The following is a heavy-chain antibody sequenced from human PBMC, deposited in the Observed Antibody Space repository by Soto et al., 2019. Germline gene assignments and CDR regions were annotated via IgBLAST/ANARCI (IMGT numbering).Heavy chain of an antibody. CDR1: GYTFTSYY. Sequence: GASVKVSCKASGYTFTSYYMHWVRQAPGQGLEWMGIINPSGGSTSYAQKFQGRVTMTRDTSTSTVYMELSSLRSEDTAVYYCARDNSSSWPRYYFDYWGQGTLVTVSS. V-gene: IGHV1-46*01. CDR3: ARDNSSSWPRYYFDY. D-gene: IGHD6-13*01. J-gene: IGHJ4*02. CDR2: INPSGGST.